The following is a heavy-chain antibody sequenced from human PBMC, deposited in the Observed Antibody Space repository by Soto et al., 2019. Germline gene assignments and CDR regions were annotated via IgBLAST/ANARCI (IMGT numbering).Heavy chain of an antibody. Sequence: QVQLQESGPGLVKPSETLSLTCTVSGGSIRGSYWSWIRQPPGKGLEWIGYMYYGGSTKYNPSLWSRGTVSIDTAKKHFSLNLTSLTAADTAVYCCEKKSDVFGWFDPWGQGTLVTVAS. CDR3: EKKSDVFGWFDP. D-gene: IGHD3-10*01. CDR1: GGSIRGSY. CDR2: MYYGGST. V-gene: IGHV4-59*01. J-gene: IGHJ5*02.